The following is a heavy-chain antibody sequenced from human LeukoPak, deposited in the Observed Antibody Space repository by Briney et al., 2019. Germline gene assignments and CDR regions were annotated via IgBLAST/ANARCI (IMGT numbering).Heavy chain of an antibody. CDR1: GYTFTSYD. J-gene: IGHJ5*02. V-gene: IGHV1-2*06. CDR2: INPNSGGT. D-gene: IGHD6-19*01. CDR3: ARDPPYYSSGWYHNNWFDP. Sequence: ASVKVSCKASGYTFTSYDINWVRQATGQGLEWMGRINPNSGGTNYAQKFQGRVTMTGDTSISTAYMELSRLRSDDTAVYYCARDPPYYSSGWYHNNWFDPWGQGTLVTVSS.